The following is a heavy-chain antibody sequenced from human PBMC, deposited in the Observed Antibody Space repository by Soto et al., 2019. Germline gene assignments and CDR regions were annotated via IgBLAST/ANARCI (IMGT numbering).Heavy chain of an antibody. CDR3: ARSGYLSPYYYGMDV. V-gene: IGHV2-70*11. Sequence: SGPTLVNPTQTLTLTCTFSGFSLSTSGMCVSWIRQPPGKALEWLARIDWDDDKYYSTSLKTRLTISKDTSKNQVVLTMTNMDPVDTATYYCARSGYLSPYYYGMDVWGQGTTVTVSS. D-gene: IGHD3-22*01. CDR2: IDWDDDK. CDR1: GFSLSTSGMC. J-gene: IGHJ6*02.